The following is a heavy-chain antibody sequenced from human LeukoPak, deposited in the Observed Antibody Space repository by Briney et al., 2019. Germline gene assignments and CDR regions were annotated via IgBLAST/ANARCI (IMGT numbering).Heavy chain of an antibody. Sequence: GGSLRLSCAASGFTFSSYAMSWVRQAPGKGLEWVSAISGSGGSTYYADSVKGRFTISRDNSKNTLYLQMNSLRAEDTAVYYCANKYSSSWFGFGYYFDYWGQGTLVTVSS. CDR1: GFTFSSYA. J-gene: IGHJ4*02. CDR2: ISGSGGST. CDR3: ANKYSSSWFGFGYYFDY. D-gene: IGHD6-13*01. V-gene: IGHV3-23*01.